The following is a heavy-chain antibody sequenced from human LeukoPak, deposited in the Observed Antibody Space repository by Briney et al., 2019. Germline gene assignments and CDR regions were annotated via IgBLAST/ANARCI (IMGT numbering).Heavy chain of an antibody. Sequence: GGSLRLSCAASGFTFSSLAMSWVRHATGKGLEWVTSIRGCWGRTYYALSVKRGFTISRDNAKDSLYLQMSSLRAEDTAVYYCARDRSYGSGSLYIDYWGQGTLVTVSS. D-gene: IGHD3-10*01. CDR3: ARDRSYGSGSLYIDY. V-gene: IGHV3-23*01. CDR1: GFTFSSLA. CDR2: IRGCWGRT. J-gene: IGHJ4*02.